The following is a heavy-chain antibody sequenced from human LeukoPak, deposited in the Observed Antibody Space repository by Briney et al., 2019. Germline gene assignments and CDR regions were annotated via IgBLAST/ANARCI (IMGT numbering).Heavy chain of an antibody. J-gene: IGHJ4*02. CDR1: GGSISSYY. D-gene: IGHD3-10*01. Sequence: PSETLSLTCTVSGGSISSYYWGWIRQPPGKGLEWIGSIYYSGSTYYNPSLKSRVTISVDASKNQFSLKLSSVTAADTAVYYCARGYAGVLHIDYWGQGTLVTVSS. V-gene: IGHV4-39*07. CDR2: IYYSGST. CDR3: ARGYAGVLHIDY.